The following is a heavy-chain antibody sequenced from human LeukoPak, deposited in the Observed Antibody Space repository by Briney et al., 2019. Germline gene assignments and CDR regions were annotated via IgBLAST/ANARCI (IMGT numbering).Heavy chain of an antibody. CDR2: ISYDGGNK. CDR1: GFTFSDYG. J-gene: IGHJ4*02. V-gene: IGHV3-30*18. D-gene: IGHD3-10*01. Sequence: GGSLRLSCAASGFTFSDYGMHWVRQAPGKGLEWVALISYDGGNKFYADSVRDRFTISRDNSKNTLFLQMNGLRIEDTAVYYCAKVFEVRGARRPKDYWGQGTLVIVSS. CDR3: AKVFEVRGARRPKDY.